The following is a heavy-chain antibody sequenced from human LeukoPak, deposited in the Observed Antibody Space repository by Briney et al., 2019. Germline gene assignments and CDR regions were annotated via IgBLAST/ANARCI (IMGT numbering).Heavy chain of an antibody. CDR1: GYTFTGYY. J-gene: IGHJ4*02. CDR3: ARSPTPSSGSYVF. Sequence: ASVKVSCKASGYTFTGYYMHWVRQAPGQGLEWMGWINPNGGGTNYAQKFQGRVTMTRDTSISTAYMELSRLRSDDTAVYYCARSPTPSSGSYVFWGQGTLVTVSS. CDR2: INPNGGGT. V-gene: IGHV1-2*02. D-gene: IGHD1-26*01.